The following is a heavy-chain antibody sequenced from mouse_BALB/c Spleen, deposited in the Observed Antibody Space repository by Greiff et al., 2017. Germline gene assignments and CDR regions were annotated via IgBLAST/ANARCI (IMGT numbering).Heavy chain of an antibody. CDR2: ISSGGST. Sequence: EVKVVESGGGLVKPGGSLKLSCAASGFTFSSYAMSWVRQTPEKRLEWVASISSGGSTYYPDSVKGRFTISRDNARNILYLQMSSLRSEDTAMYYCARPTVVARYAMDYWGQGTSVTVSS. CDR3: ARPTVVARYAMDY. J-gene: IGHJ4*01. D-gene: IGHD1-1*01. V-gene: IGHV5-6-5*01. CDR1: GFTFSSYA.